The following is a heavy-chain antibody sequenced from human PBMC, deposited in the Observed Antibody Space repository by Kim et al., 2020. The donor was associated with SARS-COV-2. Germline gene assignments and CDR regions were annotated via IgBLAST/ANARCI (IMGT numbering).Heavy chain of an antibody. J-gene: IGHJ4*02. CDR3: ARDEAPDGYNSLFDY. CDR1: GGTFSSYA. D-gene: IGHD5-12*01. V-gene: IGHV1-69*13. CDR2: IIPIFGTA. Sequence: SVKVSCKASGGTFSSYAISWVRQAPGQGLEWMGGIIPIFGTANYAQKFQGRVTITADESTSTAYMELSSLRSEDTAVYYCARDEAPDGYNSLFDYWGQGTLVTVSS.